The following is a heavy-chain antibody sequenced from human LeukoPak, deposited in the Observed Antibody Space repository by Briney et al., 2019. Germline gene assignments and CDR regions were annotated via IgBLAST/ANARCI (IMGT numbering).Heavy chain of an antibody. CDR1: GFTFSNAW. V-gene: IGHV3-15*01. CDR2: IKSKTDGGTT. CDR3: TTDLPVGSYYYDSSGYPISFFDY. J-gene: IGHJ4*02. D-gene: IGHD3-22*01. Sequence: GGSLRLSCAASGFTFSNAWMSWVRQAPGKGLEWVGRIKSKTDGGTTDYAAPVKGRFTISRDDSKNTLYLQMNSLKTEDTAVYYCTTDLPVGSYYYDSSGYPISFFDYWGQGTLVTVSS.